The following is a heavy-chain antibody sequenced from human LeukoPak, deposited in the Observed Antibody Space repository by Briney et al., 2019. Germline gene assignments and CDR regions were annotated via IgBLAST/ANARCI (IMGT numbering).Heavy chain of an antibody. J-gene: IGHJ3*01. D-gene: IGHD4-17*01. V-gene: IGHV3-23*01. Sequence: GSLRLSCEASGFAFSRYAMSWVRHPPGRGLEWVSSVSGSGESTFYAASVKRRFTISRDNSKNTVYLQMNSLRAEDTAPYYCVKDLGDDYENAFDFWGRGTLVTVSS. CDR2: VSGSGEST. CDR1: GFAFSRYA. CDR3: VKDLGDDYENAFDF.